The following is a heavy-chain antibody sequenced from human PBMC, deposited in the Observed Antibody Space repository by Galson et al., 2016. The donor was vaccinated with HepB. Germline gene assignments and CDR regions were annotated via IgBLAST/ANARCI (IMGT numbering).Heavy chain of an antibody. CDR3: TRGIEVVGPGQVNYYGMDV. Sequence: SLRLSCAASGFTFSSYDMLWVRQVPGKGLEWVASIGTLSDTFYPGSVTGRFTISRANAKTSLYLQMNSLSAGDTAVYYCTRGIEVVGPGQVNYYGMDVWGQGTLVTVSS. CDR2: IGTLSDT. J-gene: IGHJ6*02. D-gene: IGHD3-22*01. V-gene: IGHV3-13*01. CDR1: GFTFSSYD.